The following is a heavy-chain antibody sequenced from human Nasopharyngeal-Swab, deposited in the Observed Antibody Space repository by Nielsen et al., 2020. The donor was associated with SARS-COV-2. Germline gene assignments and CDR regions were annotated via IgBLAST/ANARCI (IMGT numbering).Heavy chain of an antibody. CDR2: VYPGNSEV. J-gene: IGHJ5*02. CDR1: GYSFVNHW. V-gene: IGHV5-51*01. CDR3: ARRAARDGYNYEVDP. D-gene: IGHD5-24*01. Sequence: GESLKISCMASGYSFVNHWIGWVRQTPGKGLEWMGMVYPGNSEVAYSPSFQGQVTISADKSSNTAYLQWNSLRASDTAMYFCARRAARDGYNYEVDPWGQGTLVTVSS.